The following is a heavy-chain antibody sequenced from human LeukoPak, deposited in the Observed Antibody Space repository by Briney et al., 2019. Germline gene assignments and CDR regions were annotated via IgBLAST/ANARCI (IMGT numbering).Heavy chain of an antibody. CDR3: ARGTLNIPGEHGAFDY. V-gene: IGHV3-66*01. Sequence: GGSLRLSCAASGFTISSNYMSWVRQAPGKGLEWVSVIYSGGSTYYADSVKGRFTISRDNSKNTLYLQMNSLRAEDTAVYYCARGTLNIPGEHGAFDYWGQGTLVTVSS. J-gene: IGHJ4*02. CDR1: GFTISSNY. CDR2: IYSGGST. D-gene: IGHD1-14*01.